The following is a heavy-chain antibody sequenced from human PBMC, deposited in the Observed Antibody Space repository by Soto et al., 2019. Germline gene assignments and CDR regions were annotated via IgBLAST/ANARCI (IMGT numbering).Heavy chain of an antibody. V-gene: IGHV3-7*05. CDR2: IKQDGSEK. J-gene: IGHJ4*02. Sequence: EVQLVESGGGLVQPGGSLTLSCAASGFTFGSYWMGWVRQAPGKGLEWVATIKQDGSEKYDMDSVKGRFTISRDNAKKALYLQMNSLRADDTPLYYCVRTGYDYWGQGTLVTVSS. D-gene: IGHD3-10*01. CDR1: GFTFGSYW. CDR3: VRTGYDY.